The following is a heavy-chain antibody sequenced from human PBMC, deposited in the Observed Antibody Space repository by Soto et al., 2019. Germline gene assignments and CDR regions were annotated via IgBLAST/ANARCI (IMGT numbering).Heavy chain of an antibody. CDR2: RHTNGVP. J-gene: IGHJ6*02. Sequence: QVQLQESGPGLVKPSETLSLTCAVSGESIVTSYWSWVRHPPGKGLEWIGYRHTNGVPNYNPSLRSRATISLDTSQNQVSLKLTSVTAADTAVYFCARDNYGDGMDVWGQGTTVVVSS. CDR3: ARDNYGDGMDV. V-gene: IGHV4-4*08. CDR1: GESIVTSY. D-gene: IGHD3-16*01.